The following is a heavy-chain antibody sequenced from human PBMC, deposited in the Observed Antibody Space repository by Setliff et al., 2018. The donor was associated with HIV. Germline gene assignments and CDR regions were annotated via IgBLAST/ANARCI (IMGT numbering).Heavy chain of an antibody. CDR3: ARAPFPLLQGTVSDI. J-gene: IGHJ3*02. D-gene: IGHD1-26*01. Sequence: ETLSLSCAASGFTFSSYNMNWVRQAPGKGLEWVSCISSSSSYMYYADSVKGRFTISRDNGKNSLYLQMNSLRAEDTALYYCARAPFPLLQGTVSDIWGPGTMVTVSS. CDR2: ISSSSSYM. CDR1: GFTFSSYN. V-gene: IGHV3-21*01.